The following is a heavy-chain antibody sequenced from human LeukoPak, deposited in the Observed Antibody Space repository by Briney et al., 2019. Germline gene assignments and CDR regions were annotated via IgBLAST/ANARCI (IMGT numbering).Heavy chain of an antibody. CDR3: ASGYYYDSSGYYNLDI. CDR1: GGSISSGSYY. D-gene: IGHD3-22*01. CDR2: IYTSGST. J-gene: IGHJ3*02. V-gene: IGHV4-61*02. Sequence: SQTLSLTCTVSGGSISSGSYYWSWLRQPAGKGLEWIGRIYTSGSTNYNPSLKSRVTISVDTSKNQFSLKLSSVTAADTAVYYCASGYYYDSSGYYNLDIWGQGTMVTVSS.